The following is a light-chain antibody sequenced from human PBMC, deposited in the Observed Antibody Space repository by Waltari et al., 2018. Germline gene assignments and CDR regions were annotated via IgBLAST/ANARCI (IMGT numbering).Light chain of an antibody. CDR2: EVT. CDR1: GSDVGDYNY. Sequence: QSALTQPPSASGSPGQTVTISCTATGSDVGDYNYVSWDQQHPGKAPKLLIYEVTKRPSGVPDRFSGSKSGNTASLTVSGLQAEDEADYDCSSHVVFGGGTKLTVL. CDR3: SSHVV. J-gene: IGLJ3*02. V-gene: IGLV2-8*01.